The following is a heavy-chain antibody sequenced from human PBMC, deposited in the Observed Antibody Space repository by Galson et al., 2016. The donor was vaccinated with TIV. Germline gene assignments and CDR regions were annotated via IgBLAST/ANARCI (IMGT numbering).Heavy chain of an antibody. CDR1: GYTFTDYG. CDR2: ISGYSGNT. J-gene: IGHJ4*02. Sequence: SVKVSCKASGYTFTDYGISWVRQAPGQGLEWMGWISGYSGNTNHAQKFQGRVTMTTSISTRTAYMELRSLGHYETAVYYCARERMSPLVGATQDFWGQGTLVSVSS. D-gene: IGHD1-26*01. CDR3: ARERMSPLVGATQDF. V-gene: IGHV1-18*01.